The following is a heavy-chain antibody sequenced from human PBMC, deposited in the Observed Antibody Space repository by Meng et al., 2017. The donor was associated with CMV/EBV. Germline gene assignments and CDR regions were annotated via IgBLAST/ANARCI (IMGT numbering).Heavy chain of an antibody. CDR2: INYSGRT. V-gene: IGHV4-39*01. CDR1: GGSISSISYY. CDR3: ARFYEFWSGYYFDY. Sequence: SETLSLTCTVSGGSISSISYYWGWIRQPPRKGLEWIGSINYSGRTYYNPSLKSRVTISVDTSKNQISLKLTSVTDAGPAVYYCARFYEFWSGYYFDYWGQGTLVTVSS. D-gene: IGHD3-3*01. J-gene: IGHJ4*02.